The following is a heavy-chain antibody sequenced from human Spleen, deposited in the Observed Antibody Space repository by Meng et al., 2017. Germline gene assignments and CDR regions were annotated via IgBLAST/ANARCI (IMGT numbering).Heavy chain of an antibody. Sequence: QVRMVQCGAEVKKLGASVKVSCKPSGYNFPDYYIHWVRRAPGQGLEWMGRINPKSGDTHYAQKFQARVTMTGDTSISTAYMELSGLRSDDTAMYYCARDEDISAAGKLFGNYWGQGTLVTVSS. CDR3: ARDEDISAAGKLFGNY. J-gene: IGHJ4*02. CDR1: GYNFPDYY. CDR2: INPKSGDT. D-gene: IGHD6-25*01. V-gene: IGHV1-2*06.